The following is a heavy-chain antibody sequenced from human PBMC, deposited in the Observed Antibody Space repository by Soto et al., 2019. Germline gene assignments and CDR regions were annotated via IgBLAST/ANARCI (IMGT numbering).Heavy chain of an antibody. D-gene: IGHD6-6*01. Sequence: SGGSLGLSCAASGFSLRSYAMSWVRQAPGKGLEWVSAISGSGGSTYYADSVKGRFTISRDNSKNTLYLQMNSLRAEDTAVYYCAKGSVAARPRAWFLDYYYYGMDVWGQGPTVTVSS. CDR1: GFSLRSYA. CDR2: ISGSGGST. V-gene: IGHV3-23*01. CDR3: AKGSVAARPRAWFLDYYYYGMDV. J-gene: IGHJ6*01.